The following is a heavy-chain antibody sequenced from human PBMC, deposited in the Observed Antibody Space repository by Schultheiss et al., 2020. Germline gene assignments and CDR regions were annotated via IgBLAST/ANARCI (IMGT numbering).Heavy chain of an antibody. D-gene: IGHD2-15*01. Sequence: GGSLRLSCAASGFSFSNAWMNWVRQAPGKGLEWVGRIKSKTNGETTDYAAPVTGRFTISRDDSKNTLYFQMNSLKTEDTAVYYCATSGCSGGNCYSYWGQGTLVTVSS. CDR3: ATSGCSGGNCYSY. CDR1: GFSFSNAW. J-gene: IGHJ4*02. V-gene: IGHV3-15*07. CDR2: IKSKTNGETT.